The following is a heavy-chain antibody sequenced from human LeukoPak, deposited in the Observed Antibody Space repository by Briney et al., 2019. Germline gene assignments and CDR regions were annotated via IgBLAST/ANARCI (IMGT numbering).Heavy chain of an antibody. Sequence: GGSLRLSCAASGFTFSSYWMHWVRHAPGKGLVWVSRINSDGSSTSYADSVKGRFTISRDNAKNTLYLQMNSLRAEDTAVYYCAREVIVVVPAAINWFDHWGQGTLVTVSS. CDR1: GFTFSSYW. J-gene: IGHJ5*02. CDR3: AREVIVVVPAAINWFDH. V-gene: IGHV3-74*01. D-gene: IGHD2-2*01. CDR2: INSDGSST.